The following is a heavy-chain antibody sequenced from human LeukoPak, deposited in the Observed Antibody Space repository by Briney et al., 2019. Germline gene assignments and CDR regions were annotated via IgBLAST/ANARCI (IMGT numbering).Heavy chain of an antibody. D-gene: IGHD2-8*01. J-gene: IGHJ5*02. CDR3: ARDTPFCTDGVCLNWFDP. Sequence: SETLSLTRAVSGGSINSYYWSWIRQPPGKGLEWIGYIYYSGTTNYNPSLKSRVTISVDMSKNQFSLMLSSVTAADTAVYYCARDTPFCTDGVCLNWFDPWGQGTLVTVSS. CDR2: IYYSGTT. V-gene: IGHV4-59*01. CDR1: GGSINSYY.